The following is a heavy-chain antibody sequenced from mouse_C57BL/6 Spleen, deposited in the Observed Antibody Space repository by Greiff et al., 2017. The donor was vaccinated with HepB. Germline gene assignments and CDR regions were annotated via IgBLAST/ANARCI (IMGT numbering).Heavy chain of an antibody. Sequence: QVQLKESGAELARPGASVKLSCKASGYTFTSYGISWVKQRTGQGLEWIGEIYPRSGNTYYNEKFKGKATLTADKSSSTAYMELRSLTSEDSAVYVCARMGSSGSYWGQGTLVTVSA. V-gene: IGHV1-81*01. CDR2: IYPRSGNT. D-gene: IGHD3-2*02. CDR3: ARMGSSGSY. J-gene: IGHJ3*01. CDR1: GYTFTSYG.